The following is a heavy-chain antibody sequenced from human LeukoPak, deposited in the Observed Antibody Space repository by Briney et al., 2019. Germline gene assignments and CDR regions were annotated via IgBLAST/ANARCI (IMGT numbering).Heavy chain of an antibody. CDR3: LVVVAVKDPRRNSAFDY. CDR1: GFTFRSDA. J-gene: IGHJ4*02. Sequence: PGGSLRLSCASSGFTFRSDAMSWVRQAPGKGLEWVSAISGSGGSTYYADSVKGRFTISRDNSKNALYLQMNSLRAEDTAVYYGLVVVAVKDPRRNSAFDYWGQGTLVTVSS. V-gene: IGHV3-23*01. D-gene: IGHD2-15*01. CDR2: ISGSGGST.